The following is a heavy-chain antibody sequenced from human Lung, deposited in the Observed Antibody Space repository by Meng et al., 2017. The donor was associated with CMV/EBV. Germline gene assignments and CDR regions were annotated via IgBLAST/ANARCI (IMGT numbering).Heavy chain of an antibody. V-gene: IGHV3-7*03. Sequence: ESLKISCAASGFTFSSYWMSWVRQAPGKGLEWVANIKQDGSEKYYVDSVKGRFTISRDNAKNSLYLQMNSLRAEDTAVYYCAGTAAAGISWSEYFQHWGQGTXVTVSS. CDR2: IKQDGSEK. J-gene: IGHJ1*01. CDR3: AGTAAAGISWSEYFQH. CDR1: GFTFSSYW. D-gene: IGHD6-13*01.